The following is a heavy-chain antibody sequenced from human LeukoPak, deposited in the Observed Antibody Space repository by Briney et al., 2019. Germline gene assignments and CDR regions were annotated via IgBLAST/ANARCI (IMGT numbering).Heavy chain of an antibody. D-gene: IGHD5-24*01. J-gene: IGHJ4*02. Sequence: SETLSLTCTVSGGSISSRSYYWGWIRRSPGKGLEWIGTIYYSGTTYYNPSLKSRVTISVDTSKNHFSLKLSSVTAADTAMYYCARHKIWDGYCGLFDYWGQGTLVTVSS. CDR1: GGSISSRSYY. CDR2: IYYSGTT. CDR3: ARHKIWDGYCGLFDY. V-gene: IGHV4-39*01.